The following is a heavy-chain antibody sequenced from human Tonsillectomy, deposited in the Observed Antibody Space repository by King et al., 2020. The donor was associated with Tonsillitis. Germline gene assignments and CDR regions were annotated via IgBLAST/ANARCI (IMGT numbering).Heavy chain of an antibody. CDR2: IFYSWCT. Sequence: QLQESGPGLVKPSETLSLTCTVSGGSISSSSYFWGWIRQPPGKALGWIGSIFYSWCTYYNLTLKSRVTISVATSKNQFSLKLRSVTAADTAVYYCARLYYYGSGSYLYYFDYWGQGTLVTVSS. D-gene: IGHD3-10*01. V-gene: IGHV4-39*01. CDR3: ARLYYYGSGSYLYYFDY. CDR1: GGSISSSSYF. J-gene: IGHJ4*02.